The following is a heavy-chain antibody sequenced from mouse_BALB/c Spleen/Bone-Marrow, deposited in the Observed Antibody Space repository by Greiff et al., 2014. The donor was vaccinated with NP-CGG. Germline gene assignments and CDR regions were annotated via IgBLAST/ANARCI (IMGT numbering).Heavy chain of an antibody. Sequence: VQLQQSGAELVRPGASVKVSCKASGYTFTSYWINWVKQRPGQGLEWIGNIYPSDSYTNYNRNFKDKATLTVDKSSSTAYMQLSSLTSEDSAVYYCTRQYGNYYAMDYWGQGTSVTVSS. CDR1: GYTFTSYW. CDR3: TRQYGNYYAMDY. D-gene: IGHD2-10*02. V-gene: IGHV1-69*02. CDR2: IYPSDSYT. J-gene: IGHJ4*01.